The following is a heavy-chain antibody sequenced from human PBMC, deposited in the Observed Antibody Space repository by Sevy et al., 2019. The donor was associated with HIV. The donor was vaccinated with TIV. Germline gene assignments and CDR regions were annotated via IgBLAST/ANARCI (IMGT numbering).Heavy chain of an antibody. Sequence: GGSLRLSCAASGFTFSRYAMNWVRQAPGKGLEWVAVISSDGRNKYYADSVKARFTISRDNSKNTLYLQMNSLRSEDTALYYCARDKWESSSSFLGELSYWGQGTLVTVSS. V-gene: IGHV3-30*04. CDR1: GFTFSRYA. J-gene: IGHJ4*02. CDR2: ISSDGRNK. D-gene: IGHD3-16*02. CDR3: ARDKWESSSSFLGELSY.